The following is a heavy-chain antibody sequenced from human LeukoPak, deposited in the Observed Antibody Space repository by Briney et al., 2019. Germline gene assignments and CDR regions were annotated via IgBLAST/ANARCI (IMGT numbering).Heavy chain of an antibody. CDR2: IYHSGST. D-gene: IGHD4-17*01. J-gene: IGHJ4*02. V-gene: IGHV4-30-2*01. CDR3: ARGRVYGDYRVDY. CDR1: GGSISSGGYS. Sequence: SQTLSLTCAVSGGSISSGGYSWRWIRQPPGKGLEWIGYIYHSGSTYYNPSLKSRVTISVDRSKNQFSLRLSSVTAADTAVYYCARGRVYGDYRVDYWGQGTLVTVSS.